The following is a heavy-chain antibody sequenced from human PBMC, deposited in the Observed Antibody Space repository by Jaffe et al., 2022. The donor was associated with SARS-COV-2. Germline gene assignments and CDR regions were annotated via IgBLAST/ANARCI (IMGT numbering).Heavy chain of an antibody. Sequence: EVQLVESGGGLVKPGGSLRLSCAASGFTFSSYSMNWVRQAPGKGLEWVSSISSSSSYIYYADSVKGRFTISRDNAKNSLYLQMNSLRAEDTAVYYCARGSSSWRNWFDPWGQGTLVTVSS. CDR3: ARGSSSWRNWFDP. CDR1: GFTFSSYS. J-gene: IGHJ5*02. D-gene: IGHD6-13*01. V-gene: IGHV3-21*01. CDR2: ISSSSSYI.